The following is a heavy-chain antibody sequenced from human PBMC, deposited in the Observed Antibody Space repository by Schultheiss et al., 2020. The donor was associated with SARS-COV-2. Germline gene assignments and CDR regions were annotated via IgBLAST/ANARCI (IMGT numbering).Heavy chain of an antibody. D-gene: IGHD6-13*01. V-gene: IGHV4-39*01. CDR2: MFYTDNT. Sequence: SETLSLTCTVSGGSISSDAYYWGWIRQSPGKGLEWIGSMFYTDNTYYNPPLKSRVTISADTSKNQFSLKLRSVTAADTAVYYCARHHDIAAAGTSMAWFDPWGQGTLVTVSS. CDR3: ARHHDIAAAGTSMAWFDP. CDR1: GGSISSDAYY. J-gene: IGHJ5*02.